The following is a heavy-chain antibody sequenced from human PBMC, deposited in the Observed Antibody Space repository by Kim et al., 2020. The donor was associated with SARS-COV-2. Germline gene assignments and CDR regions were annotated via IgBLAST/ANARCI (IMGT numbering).Heavy chain of an antibody. J-gene: IGHJ4*02. CDR2: IYYSGST. CDR1: GGSISSSSYY. V-gene: IGHV4-39*01. CDR3: ARHAVGATVDFDY. D-gene: IGHD1-26*01. Sequence: SETLSLTCTVSGGSISSSSYYWGWIRQPPGKGLEWIGSIYYSGSTYYNPSLKSRVTISVDTSKNQFSLKLSSVTAADTAVYYCARHAVGATVDFDYWGQGTLVTVSS.